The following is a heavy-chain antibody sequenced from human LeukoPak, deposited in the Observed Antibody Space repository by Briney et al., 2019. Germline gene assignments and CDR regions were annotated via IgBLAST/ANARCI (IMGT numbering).Heavy chain of an antibody. CDR2: ISAYNGNT. D-gene: IGHD3-22*01. CDR1: GYTFTSYG. CDR3: ARDYVRYDSSGYCGY. Sequence: ASAKVSCKASGYTFTSYGISWVRQAPGQGLEWMGWISAYNGNTNYAQKLQGRVTMTTDTSTSTAYMELRSLRSDDTAVYYCARDYVRYDSSGYCGYWGQGTLVTVSS. J-gene: IGHJ4*02. V-gene: IGHV1-18*01.